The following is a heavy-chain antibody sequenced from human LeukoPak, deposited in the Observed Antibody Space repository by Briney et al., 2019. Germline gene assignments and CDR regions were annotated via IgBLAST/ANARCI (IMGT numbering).Heavy chain of an antibody. V-gene: IGHV3-23*01. CDR2: ISGSGGST. CDR3: AKAKGWYGEGYFDY. Sequence: GSLRLSCAASGFTFSSYAMSWVRQAPGKGLEWVSAISGSGGSTYYADSVKGRFTIPRDVSKNTLFLQMTSLRAADTAVYYCAKAKGWYGEGYFDYWGQGTLVTVSS. CDR1: GFTFSSYA. D-gene: IGHD3-10*01. J-gene: IGHJ4*02.